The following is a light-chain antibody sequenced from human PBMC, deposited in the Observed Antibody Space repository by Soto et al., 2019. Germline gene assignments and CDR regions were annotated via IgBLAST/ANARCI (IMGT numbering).Light chain of an antibody. CDR2: AAS. J-gene: IGKJ2*01. Sequence: DIQMIQSPSSLSASVGDNVTIICRTSQRFSNYLSWYQQQPGKAPNLLIYAASTMQSGVPSRFSGSGSGTDFTLTISGLQPEDSATYYGQQSFSAPYTFGLGTRLDIK. V-gene: IGKV1-39*01. CDR1: QRFSNY. CDR3: QQSFSAPYT.